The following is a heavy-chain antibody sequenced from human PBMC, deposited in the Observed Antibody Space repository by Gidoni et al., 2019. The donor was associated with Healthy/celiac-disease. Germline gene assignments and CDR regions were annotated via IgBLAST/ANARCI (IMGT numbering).Heavy chain of an antibody. J-gene: IGHJ3*02. CDR1: GFTFSSYA. V-gene: IGHV3-30-3*01. CDR2: ISYDGSNK. Sequence: QVQLVESGGGVVQPGRSLRLSCAASGFTFSSYAMHWVRQAPGKGLEWVAVISYDGSNKYYADSVKGRFTISRDNSKNTLYLQMNSLRAEDTAVYYCASPMIVVVITQYAFDIWGQGTMVTVSS. D-gene: IGHD3-22*01. CDR3: ASPMIVVVITQYAFDI.